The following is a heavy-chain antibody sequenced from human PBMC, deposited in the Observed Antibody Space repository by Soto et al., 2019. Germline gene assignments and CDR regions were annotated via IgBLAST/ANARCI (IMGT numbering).Heavy chain of an antibody. D-gene: IGHD2-15*01. CDR3: ARGGRGVAAILFDY. J-gene: IGHJ4*02. V-gene: IGHV4-4*07. Sequence: SETLSLTCTVSGGSISSYYWSWIRQPAGKGLEWIGRIYTTGSTNYNPALKSRVTMSVDTSKNHFSLKLSSVTAADTAVYYCARGGRGVAAILFDYWGQGTLVTVPS. CDR2: IYTTGST. CDR1: GGSISSYY.